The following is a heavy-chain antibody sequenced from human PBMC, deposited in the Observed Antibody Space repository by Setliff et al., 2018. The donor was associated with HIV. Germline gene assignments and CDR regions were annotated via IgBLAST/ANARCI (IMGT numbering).Heavy chain of an antibody. CDR1: GGSISSNTYY. Sequence: PSETLSLTCAVSGGSISSNTYYWGWIRQPPGKGLEWIGSIYYSGSTYYNPSLKSRVTISVDTSKNQFSLKLSSVTAADTAVYYCARQGAGIQGRYFDWPWDPWTLDFDIWGRGTLVTVS. CDR3: ARQGAGIQGRYFDWPWDPWTLDFDI. V-gene: IGHV4-39*01. J-gene: IGHJ2*01. D-gene: IGHD3-9*01. CDR2: IYYSGST.